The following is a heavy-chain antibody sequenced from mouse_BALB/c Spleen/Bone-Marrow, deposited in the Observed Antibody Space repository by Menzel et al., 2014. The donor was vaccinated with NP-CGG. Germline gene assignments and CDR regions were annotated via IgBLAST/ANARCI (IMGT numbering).Heavy chain of an antibody. Sequence: VKLQESGAELVMPGASVKMSCKASGYTFTDYWMHWVQQRPGQGLEWIGAIDTSDSYTSYNQKFKGKATLTVDESSSTAYMQLSSLTSEDSAVYYCARGDWDDAYWGQGTLVTVSA. J-gene: IGHJ3*01. D-gene: IGHD4-1*01. CDR2: IDTSDSYT. V-gene: IGHV1-69*01. CDR1: GYTFTDYW. CDR3: ARGDWDDAY.